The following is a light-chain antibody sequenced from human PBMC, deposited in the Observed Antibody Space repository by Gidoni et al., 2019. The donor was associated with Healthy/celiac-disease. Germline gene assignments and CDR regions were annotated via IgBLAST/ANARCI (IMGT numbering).Light chain of an antibody. Sequence: EIVLTQSPATLSLSPGEGATLSCGASQSVSSSYLAWYQQKPGLAPRLLIYDASSRATVIPDRFSGSVSGTDFTLTISILEPEDFAVYYCQQYGSSPAFGGGTKVEIK. V-gene: IGKV3D-20*01. CDR3: QQYGSSPA. J-gene: IGKJ4*01. CDR2: DAS. CDR1: QSVSSSY.